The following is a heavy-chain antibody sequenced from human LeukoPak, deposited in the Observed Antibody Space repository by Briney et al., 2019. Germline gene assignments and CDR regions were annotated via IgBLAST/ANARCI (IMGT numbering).Heavy chain of an antibody. CDR1: GFTFSTYW. Sequence: GGSLRLSCAASGFTFSTYWMSWVRQAPGKGLEWVANIKEDGSEKYYGDSVKGRFTISRDNANNSLYLEMNSLRVEDTAVYYCARDSSGYQWGQGTLVTVSS. V-gene: IGHV3-7*01. J-gene: IGHJ4*02. CDR3: ARDSSGYQ. CDR2: IKEDGSEK. D-gene: IGHD3-22*01.